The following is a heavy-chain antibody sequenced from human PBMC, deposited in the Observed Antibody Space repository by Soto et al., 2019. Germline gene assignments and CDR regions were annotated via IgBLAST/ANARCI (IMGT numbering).Heavy chain of an antibody. Sequence: PGESLKISCKGSGYSFTSYWISWVRQMPGRGLEWMGRIDPGDSNTIYSPSFQGHVTISVDKSINTAYLQWDSLRSDDTAVYYCARELQGLYYFDYWGQGTLVTVS. CDR2: IDPGDSNT. CDR3: ARELQGLYYFDY. CDR1: GYSFTSYW. J-gene: IGHJ4*02. D-gene: IGHD1-7*01. V-gene: IGHV5-10-1*01.